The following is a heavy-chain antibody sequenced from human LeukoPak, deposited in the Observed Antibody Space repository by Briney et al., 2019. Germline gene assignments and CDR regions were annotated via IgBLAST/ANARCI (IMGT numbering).Heavy chain of an antibody. V-gene: IGHV1-2*02. Sequence: VVSVKVSCKASGYTFTGYYMHWVRQAPGQGLEWMGWINPNSGGTNYAQKFQGRVTMTRDTSISTAYMELSRLRSDDTAVYYCARDNYGSGSLTAPAYWGQGTLVTVSS. J-gene: IGHJ4*02. CDR1: GYTFTGYY. CDR2: INPNSGGT. D-gene: IGHD3-10*01. CDR3: ARDNYGSGSLTAPAY.